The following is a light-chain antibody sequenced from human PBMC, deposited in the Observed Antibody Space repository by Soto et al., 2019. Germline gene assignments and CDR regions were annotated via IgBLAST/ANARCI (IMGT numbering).Light chain of an antibody. V-gene: IGLV1-51*01. CDR3: GTWDSRLRVVV. Sequence: QSVLTQPPSGSAAPRQKVTISCSGSSSNIGNNYVSWYHRVPGTAPKLLIYDNNERPSGIPDRFSGSKSGTSATLDITGLQTGDEGDYYCGTWDSRLRVVVFGGGTQLTVL. J-gene: IGLJ2*01. CDR1: SSNIGNNY. CDR2: DNN.